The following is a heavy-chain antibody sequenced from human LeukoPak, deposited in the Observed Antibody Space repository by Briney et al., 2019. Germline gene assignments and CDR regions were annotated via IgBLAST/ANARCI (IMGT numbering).Heavy chain of an antibody. V-gene: IGHV1-69*13. Sequence: GASVKVSCKASGYTFTGYYMHWVRQAPGQGLEWMGGIIPIFGTANYAQKFQGRVTITADESTSTAYMELSSLRSEDTAVYYCARDLKARGYYYMDVWGKGTTVTVSS. CDR1: GYTFTGYY. CDR3: ARDLKARGYYYMDV. CDR2: IIPIFGTA. J-gene: IGHJ6*03.